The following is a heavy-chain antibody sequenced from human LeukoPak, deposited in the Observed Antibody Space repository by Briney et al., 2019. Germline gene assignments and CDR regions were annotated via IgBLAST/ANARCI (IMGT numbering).Heavy chain of an antibody. CDR3: ARAGAGGYSYGDLDY. CDR2: IYHSGST. J-gene: IGHJ4*02. Sequence: SETPSLTWAVSGGSISSGGYSWSWIRQPPGKGLEWIGYIYHSGSTYYNPSLKSRVTISVDRSKNQFSLKLSSVTAADTAVYYCARAGAGGYSYGDLDYWGQGTLVTVSS. V-gene: IGHV4-30-2*01. CDR1: GGSISSGGYS. D-gene: IGHD5-18*01.